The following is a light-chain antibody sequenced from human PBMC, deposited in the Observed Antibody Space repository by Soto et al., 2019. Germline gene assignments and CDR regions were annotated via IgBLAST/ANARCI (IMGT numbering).Light chain of an antibody. CDR3: QQYSNWPPWT. CDR2: GAS. Sequence: EIVMTQSPATLSVSPGERATLSCRASRSVSSNLAWYQQKPGQAPRLLIYGASTRATGIPARFSGSGSGTEFTLTISSLQSEDFAVYYCQQYSNWPPWTFGQGTKVDIK. V-gene: IGKV3-15*01. CDR1: RSVSSN. J-gene: IGKJ1*01.